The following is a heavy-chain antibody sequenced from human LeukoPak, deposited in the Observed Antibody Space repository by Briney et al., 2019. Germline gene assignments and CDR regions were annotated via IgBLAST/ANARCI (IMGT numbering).Heavy chain of an antibody. CDR1: GGSISSSSFY. Sequence: PSETLSLTCTVSGGSISSSSFYWGWARQPPRKGLEWIGSMYYDGSTHHNPSLKSRVTISADTSKDQYSLRLSPVTAADTAVYYCAIDSGDHRVVYWGQGTLVTVSS. CDR2: MYYDGST. D-gene: IGHD1-26*01. CDR3: AIDSGDHRVVY. V-gene: IGHV4-39*01. J-gene: IGHJ4*02.